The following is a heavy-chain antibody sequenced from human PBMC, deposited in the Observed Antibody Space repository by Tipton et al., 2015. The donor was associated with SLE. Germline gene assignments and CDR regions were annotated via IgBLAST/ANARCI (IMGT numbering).Heavy chain of an antibody. CDR2: ISYDGSNK. V-gene: IGHV3-30*04. J-gene: IGHJ3*02. CDR3: AKDNRLELGAFDI. Sequence: QLVQSGGGVVQPGRSLRLSCAASGFTFSSYAMHWVRQAPGKGLEWVAVISYDGSNKYYADSVKGRFTISRDNAKNSLYLQMNSLGAEDTALYYCAKDNRLELGAFDIWGQGTMVTVSS. CDR1: GFTFSSYA. D-gene: IGHD1-7*01.